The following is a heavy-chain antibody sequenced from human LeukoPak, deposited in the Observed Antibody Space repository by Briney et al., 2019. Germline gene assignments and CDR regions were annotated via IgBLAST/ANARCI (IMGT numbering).Heavy chain of an antibody. J-gene: IGHJ4*02. D-gene: IGHD4-11*01. CDR3: ARGRNNYGDY. Sequence: ASVKVPCKASGYTFTSYDINWVRQASGQGLEWMGWMNPNSGNTGYAQKFQGRVTMSGNTSINTAYMELSSLRSEDTAVYYCARGRNNYGDYWGQGTLVTVSS. V-gene: IGHV1-8*01. CDR2: MNPNSGNT. CDR1: GYTFTSYD.